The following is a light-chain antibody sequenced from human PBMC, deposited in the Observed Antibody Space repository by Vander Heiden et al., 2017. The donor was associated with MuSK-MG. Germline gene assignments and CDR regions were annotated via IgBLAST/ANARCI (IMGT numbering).Light chain of an antibody. CDR3: ATWDSRRNGYV. CDR1: SSNIGENA. J-gene: IGLJ1*01. V-gene: IGLV1-36*01. Sequence: QSVLTQPPSVSAAPGQRVTISCSGSSSNIGENAVNWYQPLPGRAPKVRVYYDDLGPSGVSARCSASKSGTSASMTISGLQAEDEAEYYCATWDSRRNGYVFGSGTTVTVL. CDR2: YDD.